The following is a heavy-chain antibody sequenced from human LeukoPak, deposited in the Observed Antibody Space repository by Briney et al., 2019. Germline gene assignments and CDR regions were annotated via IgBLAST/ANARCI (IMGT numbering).Heavy chain of an antibody. J-gene: IGHJ4*02. V-gene: IGHV4-61*02. CDR3: ARGQRLPVFDF. CDR1: GGSISSGSYY. D-gene: IGHD5-18*01. Sequence: NPSETLSLTCTVSGGSISSGSYYWSWIRQPAGKGLEWIGRIYTSGSTNYNPSLKSRVTISVDTSKNHFSLKLSSVTAADTAVYYCARGQRLPVFDFWGQGTLVTVSS. CDR2: IYTSGST.